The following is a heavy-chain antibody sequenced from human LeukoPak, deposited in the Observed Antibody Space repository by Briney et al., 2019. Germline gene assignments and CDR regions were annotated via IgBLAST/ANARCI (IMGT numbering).Heavy chain of an antibody. CDR2: IHPSTGNP. J-gene: IGHJ4*02. Sequence: ASVKVSCKASGYTFTNYAMNWVRQAPGQGPEWMGWIHPSTGNPTYAQGFTGRFVFSLDTSVSTAYLQISSLKAEYTAVYYCAREGDIAVAGTYFDYWGQGTLVTVSS. CDR3: AREGDIAVAGTYFDY. V-gene: IGHV7-4-1*02. D-gene: IGHD6-19*01. CDR1: GYTFTNYA.